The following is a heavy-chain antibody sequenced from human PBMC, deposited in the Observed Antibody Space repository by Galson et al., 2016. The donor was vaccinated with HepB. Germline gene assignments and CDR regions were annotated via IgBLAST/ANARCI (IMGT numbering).Heavy chain of an antibody. D-gene: IGHD5-24*01. Sequence: SLRLSCAASGFTVSSTYMSWVRQAPGKGLEWVSVIYSSGKTYYADSLKGRCTISRDNSKNTLYFQMNSLRPEDTAVYYCARDMGPRWPGGYWGRGTLVTVSS. V-gene: IGHV3-53*05. CDR3: ARDMGPRWPGGY. J-gene: IGHJ4*02. CDR1: GFTVSSTY. CDR2: IYSSGKT.